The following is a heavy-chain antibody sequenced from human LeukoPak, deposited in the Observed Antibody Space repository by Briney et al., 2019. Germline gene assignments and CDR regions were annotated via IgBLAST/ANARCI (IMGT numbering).Heavy chain of an antibody. CDR1: GFTFSSYS. J-gene: IGHJ6*04. CDR3: ARGALWFGELLRYPYYGMDV. CDR2: ISSSSSYI. D-gene: IGHD3-10*01. Sequence: GGSLRLSCAASGFTFSSYSMNWVRQAPGKGLEWVSSISSSSSYIYYADSVKGRFTISRDNAKNSLYLQMNSLRAEDTAVYYCARGALWFGELLRYPYYGMDVWGKGITVTVSS. V-gene: IGHV3-21*01.